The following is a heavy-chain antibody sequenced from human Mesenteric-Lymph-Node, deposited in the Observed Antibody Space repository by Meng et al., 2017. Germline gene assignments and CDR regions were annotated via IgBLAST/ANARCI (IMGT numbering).Heavy chain of an antibody. CDR1: GFTFSSYA. CDR3: ARRGCSGGSCYLDY. CDR2: ITTNGGST. Sequence: GGSLRLSCAASGFTFSSYAMHWVRQAPGKGLEYVSAITTNGGSTYYADSVKGRFTISRDNSKNTLYLQMGSLRAEDMAVYYCARRGCSGGSCYLDYWGQGTLVTVSS. V-gene: IGHV3-64*02. D-gene: IGHD2-15*01. J-gene: IGHJ4*02.